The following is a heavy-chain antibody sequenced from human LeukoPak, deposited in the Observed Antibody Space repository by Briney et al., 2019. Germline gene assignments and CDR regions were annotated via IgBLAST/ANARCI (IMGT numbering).Heavy chain of an antibody. CDR1: GASISTSLYF. V-gene: IGHV4-39*07. Sequence: SETLSLTCTVSGASISTSLYFWGWIRQPPGKGLEWIGNIYYGGNNYYNPSLKSRLTISVDTSKKQFSLKLRSVTAADTAIYYCVRSLSEAAATGYWGQGTLVTVSS. J-gene: IGHJ4*02. D-gene: IGHD6-25*01. CDR2: IYYGGNN. CDR3: VRSLSEAAATGY.